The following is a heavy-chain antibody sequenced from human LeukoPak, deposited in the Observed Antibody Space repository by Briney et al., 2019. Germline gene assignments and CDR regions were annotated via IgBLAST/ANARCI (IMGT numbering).Heavy chain of an antibody. V-gene: IGHV3-66*02. Sequence: GGSLRLSCAASGFSVARKYMSWVRQAPGKGLEWVSADFDGGRIYYADSVKGRFTSSRDNSNNTWILQTNSLRPDDTGVYYCARDGGSLSVGAIGDWGQGTLVTVFS. J-gene: IGHJ4*02. CDR2: DFDGGRI. CDR3: ARDGGSLSVGAIGD. D-gene: IGHD2-21*01. CDR1: GFSVARKY.